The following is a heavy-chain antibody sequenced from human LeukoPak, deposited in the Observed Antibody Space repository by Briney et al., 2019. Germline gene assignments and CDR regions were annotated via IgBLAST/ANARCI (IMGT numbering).Heavy chain of an antibody. CDR3: ATEQWLVSRNWFDP. CDR2: MNPNSGNT. CDR1: GYTFTSYD. J-gene: IGHJ5*02. D-gene: IGHD6-19*01. V-gene: IGHV1-8*01. Sequence: ASVKVSCKPSGYTFTSYDINWVRQATGQGLEWMGWMNPNSGNTGYAQKFQGRVTMTRNTSISTAYMELSSLRSEDTAVYYCATEQWLVSRNWFDPWGQGTLVTVSS.